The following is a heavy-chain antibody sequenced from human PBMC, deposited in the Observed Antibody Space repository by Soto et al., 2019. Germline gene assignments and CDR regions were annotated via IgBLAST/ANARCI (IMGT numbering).Heavy chain of an antibody. D-gene: IGHD3-10*01. CDR3: SREGVHNYTEYYFDY. V-gene: IGHV3-21*06. CDR1: GFTFSYYP. J-gene: IGHJ4*02. Sequence: LRLSCAASGFTFSYYPLHWVRRAPGKGLEWVSSISGVRDYIRYADSVKGRFAISRDNAKTSLYLQMNSLTAEDTAVYYCSREGVHNYTEYYFDYWGQGTLVTVSS. CDR2: ISGVRDYI.